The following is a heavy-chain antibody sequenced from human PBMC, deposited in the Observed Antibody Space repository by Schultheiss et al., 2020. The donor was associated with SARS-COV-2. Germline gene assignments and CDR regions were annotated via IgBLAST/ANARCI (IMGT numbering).Heavy chain of an antibody. Sequence: SETLSLTCTVSGGSISSYYWSWIRQPPGKGLEWIGYIYYSGSTYYNPSLKSRVTISVDTSKNQFSLKLSSVTAADTAVYYCARRITIFGVAEDYWGQGTLVTVSS. V-gene: IGHV4-59*08. CDR2: IYYSGST. J-gene: IGHJ4*02. CDR3: ARRITIFGVAEDY. CDR1: GGSISSYY. D-gene: IGHD3-3*01.